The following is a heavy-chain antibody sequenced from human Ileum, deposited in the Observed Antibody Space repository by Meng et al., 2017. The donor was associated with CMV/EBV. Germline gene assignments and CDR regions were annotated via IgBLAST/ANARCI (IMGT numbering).Heavy chain of an antibody. CDR3: ARDKASGRYYGMDV. Sequence: SETLSLTCTVSGGSISSSYYSCGWIRQPPGKGLEWIGNIYDYGSSPYNPSLESRVTISLDTSKNQFALKLSSVTAADTDVYYCARDKASGRYYGMDVWGQGTTVTVSS. J-gene: IGHJ6*02. V-gene: IGHV4-39*06. CDR2: IYDYGSS. CDR1: GGSISSSYYS. D-gene: IGHD3-10*01.